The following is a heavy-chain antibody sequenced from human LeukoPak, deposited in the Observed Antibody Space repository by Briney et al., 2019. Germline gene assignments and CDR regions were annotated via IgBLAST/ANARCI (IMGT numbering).Heavy chain of an antibody. D-gene: IGHD3-10*02. CDR2: IIPIFGTA. CDR1: GGTFSSYA. V-gene: IGHV1-69*13. Sequence: SVKVSCKASGGTFSSYAISWVRQAPGQGLEWMGGIIPIFGTANYAQKFQGRVTITADESTSTAYMELSSLRSEDTAVYYCARVIRYYVAPPTYGTDVWGQGTTVTVSS. J-gene: IGHJ6*02. CDR3: ARVIRYYVAPPTYGTDV.